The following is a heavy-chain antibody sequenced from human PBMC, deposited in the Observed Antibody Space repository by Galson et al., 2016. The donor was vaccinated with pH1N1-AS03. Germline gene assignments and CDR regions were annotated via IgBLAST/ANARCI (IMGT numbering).Heavy chain of an antibody. CDR2: IHPSDSDT. CDR1: GYSFTGYW. CDR3: ARHQEYQVLSSTMDV. V-gene: IGHV5-51*01. Sequence: QSGAEVKKTGESLKISCEGSGYSFTGYWIGWVRQKPGKGLEWMGIIHPSDSDTRYNPSPQGQVTISVDESIGTAYLQWSSLKASDTAIYYCARHQEYQVLSSTMDVWGQGTTVTVSS. J-gene: IGHJ6*02. D-gene: IGHD2-2*01.